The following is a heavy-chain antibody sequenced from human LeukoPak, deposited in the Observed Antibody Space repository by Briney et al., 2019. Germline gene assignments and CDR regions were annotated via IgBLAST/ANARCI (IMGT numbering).Heavy chain of an antibody. CDR3: ARGRVMITFGGVIVLDY. CDR2: INPNSGGT. J-gene: IGHJ4*02. V-gene: IGHV1-2*02. CDR1: GYIFTGYC. Sequence: ASVKVSCKASGYIFTGYCMHWVRQAPGQGLEWMGWINPNSGGTNYAQKFQGRVTMTRDTSISTAYMELSRLRSDDTAVYYCARGRVMITFGGVIVLDYWGQGTLVTVSS. D-gene: IGHD3-16*02.